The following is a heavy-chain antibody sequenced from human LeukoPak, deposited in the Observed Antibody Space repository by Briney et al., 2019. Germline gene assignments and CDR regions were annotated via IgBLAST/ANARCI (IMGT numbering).Heavy chain of an antibody. CDR2: IVVGSGNT. D-gene: IGHD6-13*01. V-gene: IGHV1-58*02. CDR1: GFTFTSSA. Sequence: ASVKVSCKASGFTFTSSAMQWVRQARGQLLEWIGWIVVGSGNTNYAQKFQERVTITRDMSTSTAYMELSSLRSEDTAVYYCAAVTSSSWANDVWGQGTTVTVSS. CDR3: AAVTSSSWANDV. J-gene: IGHJ6*02.